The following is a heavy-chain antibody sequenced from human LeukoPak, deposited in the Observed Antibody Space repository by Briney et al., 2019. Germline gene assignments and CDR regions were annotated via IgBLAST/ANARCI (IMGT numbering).Heavy chain of an antibody. CDR3: ARVLGHIVVVPAAITNTNWFDP. V-gene: IGHV1-18*01. Sequence: ASVKVSCKASGYTFTSYGISWVRQAPGQGLEWMGWISAYNGNTNYAQKLQGRVTMTTDTSTSTAYMELRRLRYDDRGVYDCARVLGHIVVVPAAITNTNWFDPWGQGTLVTVSS. CDR1: GYTFTSYG. CDR2: ISAYNGNT. J-gene: IGHJ5*02. D-gene: IGHD2-2*01.